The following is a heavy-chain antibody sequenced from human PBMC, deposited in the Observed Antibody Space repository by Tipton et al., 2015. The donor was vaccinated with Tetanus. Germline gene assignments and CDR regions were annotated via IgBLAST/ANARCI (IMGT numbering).Heavy chain of an antibody. V-gene: IGHV3-74*01. CDR3: ARALSYYFGMDL. Sequence: SLRLSCAASGFTFSSDWMHWVRQVPGKGLVWVSRINNDGTSTNYADSVKGRFTISRDNAKNTLYLQMNSLRVEDTAVYYCARALSYYFGMDLRGQGPTVTVSS. CDR2: INNDGTST. D-gene: IGHD3-16*01. J-gene: IGHJ6*02. CDR1: GFTFSSDW.